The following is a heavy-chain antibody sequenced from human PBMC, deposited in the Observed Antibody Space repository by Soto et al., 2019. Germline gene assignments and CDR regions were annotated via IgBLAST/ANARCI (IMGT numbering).Heavy chain of an antibody. V-gene: IGHV3-74*01. CDR1: GFIFKMHW. CDR2: IYNDGSYT. CDR3: TRGPRPISTGTGAY. J-gene: IGHJ4*02. Sequence: EVQLVESGGGLVPPGGSVRLSCAASGFIFKMHWMHWVRQTPGKGLVWISRIYNDGSYTDYADSVKGRFTISRDNVNDTLYLQMNNLRAEDSGLYYCTRGPRPISTGTGAYWGQGTQVTVSS. D-gene: IGHD3-10*01.